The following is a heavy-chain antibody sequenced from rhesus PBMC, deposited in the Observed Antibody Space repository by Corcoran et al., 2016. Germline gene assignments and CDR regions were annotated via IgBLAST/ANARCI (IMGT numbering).Heavy chain of an antibody. J-gene: IGHJ6*01. V-gene: IGHV3S5*01. Sequence: EVQLVETGGGLVQPGGSLKLSCAASGFTFSSYGMSWVRQAPGKGLEWVSAIKNGEGRTYHADSVKGRFTISRDNSKNTLSRQMNSLRAEDTAVYYCAKDLYSSWSGLDSWGQGVVVTVSS. CDR1: GFTFSSYG. CDR2: IKNGEGRT. CDR3: AKDLYSSWSGLDS. D-gene: IGHD6-13*01.